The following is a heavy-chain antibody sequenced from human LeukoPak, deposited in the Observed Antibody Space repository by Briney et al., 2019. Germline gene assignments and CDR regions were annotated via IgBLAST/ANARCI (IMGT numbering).Heavy chain of an antibody. J-gene: IGHJ4*02. Sequence: SETLSLTCTVSGGSISSGDYYGSWIRQPPGKGLEWIGYIYYSGSTYYNPSLKSRVTISVDTSKNQFSLKLSAVTAADTAVYYCAREDQYSSSSGDYWGQGTLVTVSS. V-gene: IGHV4-30-4*08. CDR1: GGSISSGDYY. D-gene: IGHD6-6*01. CDR3: AREDQYSSSSGDY. CDR2: IYYSGST.